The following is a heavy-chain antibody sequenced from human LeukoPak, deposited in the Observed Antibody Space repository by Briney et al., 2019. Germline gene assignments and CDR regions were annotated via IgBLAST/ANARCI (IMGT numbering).Heavy chain of an antibody. Sequence: ASVKVSCKASGYTFTSYGISWVRQAPGQGLEWMGWISAYNGDTNHAQKFQGRVTMTTDTSTTTAYMELRSLRSDDTAVYYCARVKEGYGSGKFRVDYNWFDPWGQGTLVTVSS. CDR1: GYTFTSYG. CDR3: ARVKEGYGSGKFRVDYNWFDP. J-gene: IGHJ5*02. CDR2: ISAYNGDT. D-gene: IGHD3-10*01. V-gene: IGHV1-18*01.